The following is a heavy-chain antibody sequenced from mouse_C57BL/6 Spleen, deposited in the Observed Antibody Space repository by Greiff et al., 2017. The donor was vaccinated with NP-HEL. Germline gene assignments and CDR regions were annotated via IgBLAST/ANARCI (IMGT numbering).Heavy chain of an antibody. D-gene: IGHD1-1*02. CDR3: ARDGGPSLFAY. CDR2: ISDGGSYT. CDR1: GFTFSSYA. J-gene: IGHJ3*01. Sequence: EVQRVESGGGLVKPGGSLKLSCAASGFTFSSYAMSWVRQTPEKRLEWVATISDGGSYTYYPDNVKGRFTISRDNAKNNLYLQMSHLKSEDTAMYYCARDGGPSLFAYWGQGTLVTVSA. V-gene: IGHV5-4*01.